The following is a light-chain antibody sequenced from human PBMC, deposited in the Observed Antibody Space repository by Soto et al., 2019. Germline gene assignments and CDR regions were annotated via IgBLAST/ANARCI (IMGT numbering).Light chain of an antibody. Sequence: EIVLTQSPGTLSLSPGERATLTCRASQSVSSSYLAWYQQTPGQAPRLLMYDASSRATGIPDRFSGRGSGTGFTLTISRLEPEDFAVYYCQQFGTSFPYTLGQGTKLDIK. CDR2: DAS. J-gene: IGKJ2*01. V-gene: IGKV3-20*01. CDR3: QQFGTSFPYT. CDR1: QSVSSSY.